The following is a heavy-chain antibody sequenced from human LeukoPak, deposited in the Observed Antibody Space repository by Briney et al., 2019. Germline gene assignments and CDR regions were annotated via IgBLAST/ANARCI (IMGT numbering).Heavy chain of an antibody. CDR1: GFTFSSYG. D-gene: IGHD3-22*01. Sequence: PGGSLRLSCAASGFTFSSYGMSWVRQAPGKGLEWVSAISGSGGSTYYADSVKGRFTISRDNSKNTLYLQMSSLRAEDTAVYYCAINTYYYDSSSPPNDYWGQGTLVTVSS. CDR2: ISGSGGST. CDR3: AINTYYYDSSSPPNDY. V-gene: IGHV3-23*01. J-gene: IGHJ4*02.